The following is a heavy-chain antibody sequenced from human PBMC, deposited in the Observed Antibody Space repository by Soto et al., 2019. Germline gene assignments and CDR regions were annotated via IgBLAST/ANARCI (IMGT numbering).Heavy chain of an antibody. J-gene: IGHJ4*02. CDR2: IYYSGST. V-gene: IGHV4-59*01. Sequence: SETLSLTCTVSGGSTSSYYWSWIRQPPGKGLEWIGYIYYSGSTNYNPSLKSRVTISVDTSKNQFSLKLSSVTAADTAVYYCARATVRGVHFDYWGQGTLVTVSS. D-gene: IGHD3-10*01. CDR1: GGSTSSYY. CDR3: ARATVRGVHFDY.